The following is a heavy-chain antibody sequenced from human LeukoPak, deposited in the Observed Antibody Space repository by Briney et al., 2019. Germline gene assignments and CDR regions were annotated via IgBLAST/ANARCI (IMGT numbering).Heavy chain of an antibody. CDR2: ISYDGSNK. V-gene: IGHV3-30-3*01. D-gene: IGHD3-3*01. Sequence: PGGSLRLSCAASGFTFSSYAMSWVRQAPGKGLEWVAVISYDGSNKYYADSVKGRFTISRDNSKNTLYLQMNSLRAEDTAVYYCARAESGYGLFDYWGQGTLVTVSS. CDR1: GFTFSSYA. J-gene: IGHJ4*02. CDR3: ARAESGYGLFDY.